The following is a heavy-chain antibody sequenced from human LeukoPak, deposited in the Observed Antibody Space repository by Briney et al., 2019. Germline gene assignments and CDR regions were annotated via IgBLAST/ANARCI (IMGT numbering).Heavy chain of an antibody. CDR1: GGSISSSSYY. CDR3: ARVPKQWLVLYYFDY. CDR2: IYYSGST. V-gene: IGHV4-39*07. D-gene: IGHD6-19*01. J-gene: IGHJ4*02. Sequence: SETLSLTCTVSGGSISSSSYYWGWIRQPPGKGLEWIGSIYYSGSTYYNPSLKSRVTISVDTSKNQFSLKLSSVTAADTAVYYCARVPKQWLVLYYFDYWGQGTLVTVSS.